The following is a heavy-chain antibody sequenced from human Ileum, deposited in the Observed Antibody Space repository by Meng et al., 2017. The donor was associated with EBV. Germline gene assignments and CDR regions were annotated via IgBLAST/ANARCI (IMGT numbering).Heavy chain of an antibody. V-gene: IGHV7-4-1*02. CDR1: GYTFTRNA. Sequence: QVQLVQSGSELKKAGASVNVACKASGYTFTRNAINWVRQAPGQGLEWMGWISTNTGNPTYAQGFAGRFVFSLDTSVSTAYLQISGLKAEDTAIYYCARDSGYTRSWSGDYWGQGTLVTVSS. CDR2: ISTNTGNP. D-gene: IGHD6-13*01. CDR3: ARDSGYTRSWSGDY. J-gene: IGHJ4*02.